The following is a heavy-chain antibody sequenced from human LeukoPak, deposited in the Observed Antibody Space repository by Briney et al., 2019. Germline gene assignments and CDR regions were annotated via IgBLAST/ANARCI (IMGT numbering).Heavy chain of an antibody. J-gene: IGHJ4*02. V-gene: IGHV4-61*02. Sequence: SQTLSVTCTVSGGSISSGSYYWSWIRQPAGKGLEWIGRIYTSGSTNYNPSLKSRVTISVDTSKNQFSLKLSFVTAADTAVYYCASSSRGYSYGDYWGQGTLVTVSS. CDR3: ASSSRGYSYGDY. CDR2: IYTSGST. D-gene: IGHD5-18*01. CDR1: GGSISSGSYY.